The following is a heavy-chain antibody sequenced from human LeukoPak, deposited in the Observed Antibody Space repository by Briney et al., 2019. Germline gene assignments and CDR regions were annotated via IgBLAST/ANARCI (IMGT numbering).Heavy chain of an antibody. CDR2: ISSSSSYI. CDR3: ATQASDGDRGNY. CDR1: GFTFGDYA. J-gene: IGHJ4*02. D-gene: IGHD4-17*01. Sequence: GGSLRLSCTASGFTFGDYAMSWVRQAPGKGLEWVSSISSSSSYIYYADSVKGRFTISRDNAKNSLYLQMNSLRAEDTAVYYCATQASDGDRGNYWGQGTLVTVSS. V-gene: IGHV3-21*01.